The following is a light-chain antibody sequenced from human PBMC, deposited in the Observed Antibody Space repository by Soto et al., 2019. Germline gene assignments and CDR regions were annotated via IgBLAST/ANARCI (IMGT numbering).Light chain of an antibody. Sequence: EIVLTQSPGTLSLSPGERATLSCRASQSVSSSYLAWYQQKPGQAPRLLIYGVSSRATGIPDRFSGSGSGTAFTLTISSLEPEDCAVYYCQQYGSSPLTFGGGTKVEIK. CDR1: QSVSSSY. V-gene: IGKV3-20*01. CDR3: QQYGSSPLT. CDR2: GVS. J-gene: IGKJ4*01.